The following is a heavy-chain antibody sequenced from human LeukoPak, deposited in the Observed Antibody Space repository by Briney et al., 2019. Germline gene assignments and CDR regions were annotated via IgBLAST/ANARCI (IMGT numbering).Heavy chain of an antibody. CDR2: IYHSGST. D-gene: IGHD2-2*01. Sequence: SGTLSLTCAVSGGSISSSNWWSWVRQPPGKGLEWIGEIYHSGSTNYNPSLKSRVTISVDKSKNQFSLKLSSVTAVDTAVYYCASRGRGYCSSTNCFLPWGQGTLVTVSS. CDR1: GGSISSSNW. V-gene: IGHV4-4*02. CDR3: ASRGRGYCSSTNCFLP. J-gene: IGHJ5*02.